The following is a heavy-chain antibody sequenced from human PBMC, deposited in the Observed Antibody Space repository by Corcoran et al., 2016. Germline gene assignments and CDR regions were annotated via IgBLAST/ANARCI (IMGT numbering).Heavy chain of an antibody. V-gene: IGHV3-30*18. CDR2: ISYDGSNK. D-gene: IGHD3-3*01. Sequence: VQLEESGGGVVQPGRSLRLSCAASGFTFSSYGMHWVRQAPGKGLEWVAVISYDGSNKYYADSVKGRFTISRDNSKNTLYLQMNSLRAEDTAVYYCAKGFAEFDYWGQGTLVTVSS. CDR3: AKGFAEFDY. CDR1: GFTFSSYG. J-gene: IGHJ4*02.